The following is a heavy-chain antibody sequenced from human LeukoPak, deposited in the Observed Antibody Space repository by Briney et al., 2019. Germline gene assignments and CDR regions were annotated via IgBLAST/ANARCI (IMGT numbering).Heavy chain of an antibody. J-gene: IGHJ3*02. CDR3: ARAGYWPAFDI. CDR1: GFTFSSYS. Sequence: GASLRLSCAASGFTFSSYSMNWVRQAPGKGLEWVSSISSGSSCIYYGDSVKGRFTISRDNAKNSLYLQMNSLRAEDTAVYYCARAGYWPAFDIWGQGTMVTVSS. V-gene: IGHV3-21*01. D-gene: IGHD2-15*01. CDR2: ISSGSSCI.